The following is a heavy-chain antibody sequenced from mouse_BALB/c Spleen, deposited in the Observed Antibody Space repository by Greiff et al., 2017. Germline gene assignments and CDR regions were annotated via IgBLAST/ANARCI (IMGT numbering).Heavy chain of an antibody. J-gene: IGHJ3*01. Sequence: QVQLKQPGAELVMPGASVKMSCKASGYTFTDYWMHWVKQRPGQGLEWIGAIDTSDSYTSYNQKFKGKATLTVDESSSTAYMQLSSLTSEDSAVYYCAREGEQLGLRGFAYWGQGTLVTVSA. CDR3: AREGEQLGLRGFAY. D-gene: IGHD3-1*01. V-gene: IGHV1-69*01. CDR2: IDTSDSYT. CDR1: GYTFTDYW.